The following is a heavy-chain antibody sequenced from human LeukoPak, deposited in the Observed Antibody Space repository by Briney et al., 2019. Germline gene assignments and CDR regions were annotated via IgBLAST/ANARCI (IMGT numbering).Heavy chain of an antibody. D-gene: IGHD3-10*01. CDR1: GYSISSGYY. V-gene: IGHV4-38-2*02. CDR2: IYHSGST. J-gene: IGHJ4*02. CDR3: ARFGGGSGSYYNAPGY. Sequence: SETLSLTCTVSGYSISSGYYWGWIRQPPGKGLEWIGSIYHSGSTYYNPSLKSRVTISVDTSKNQFSLKLSSVTAADTAVYYCARFGGGSGSYYNAPGYWGQGTLVTVSS.